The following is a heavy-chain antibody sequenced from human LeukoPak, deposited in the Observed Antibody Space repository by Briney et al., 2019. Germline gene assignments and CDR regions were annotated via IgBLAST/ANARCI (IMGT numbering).Heavy chain of an antibody. CDR3: ARVRGIAVAGTASIYFDY. J-gene: IGHJ4*02. CDR1: GFTFSSYW. CDR2: IKEDGSEK. V-gene: IGHV3-7*01. D-gene: IGHD6-19*01. Sequence: GGSLRLSCAASGFTFSSYWMSWVRQAPGKGLEWVANIKEDGSEKYYVDSVKGRFTISRDNAKSSLYLQMNSLRAEDTAVYYCARVRGIAVAGTASIYFDYWGQGTLVTVSS.